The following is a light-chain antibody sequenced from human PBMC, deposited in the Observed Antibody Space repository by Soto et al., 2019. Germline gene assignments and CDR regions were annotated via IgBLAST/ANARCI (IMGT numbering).Light chain of an antibody. V-gene: IGKV1-9*01. CDR3: QGFNGYPIT. J-gene: IGKJ5*01. Sequence: DIQLTQSPSFLSASVGDRVTITCRASQGISSYLAWYQQKPGKAPKFLIYAASTLRAGVPSRFSGSGSGTEFTLTISRLQPEDFATYYCQGFNGYPITFGQGTRLEIK. CDR1: QGISSY. CDR2: AAS.